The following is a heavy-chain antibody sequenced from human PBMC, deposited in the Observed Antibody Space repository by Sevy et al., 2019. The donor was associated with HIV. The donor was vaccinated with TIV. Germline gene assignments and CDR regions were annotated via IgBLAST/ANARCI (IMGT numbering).Heavy chain of an antibody. D-gene: IGHD3-22*01. CDR2: ISYDESNK. V-gene: IGHV3-30*18. Sequence: GGSLRLSCAASGFTFSTYGMHWVRQAPGKGLEWVAVISYDESNKYYADSVKGRFTISRDNSNNTLYLQMNNLRAEDTAGYHCAKDTLPNYYESSGSLDSWGQGTLVTVSS. J-gene: IGHJ4*02. CDR1: GFTFSTYG. CDR3: AKDTLPNYYESSGSLDS.